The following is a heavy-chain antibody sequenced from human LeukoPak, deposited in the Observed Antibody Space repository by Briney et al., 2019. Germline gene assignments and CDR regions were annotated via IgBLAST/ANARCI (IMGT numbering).Heavy chain of an antibody. D-gene: IGHD3-3*01. J-gene: IGHJ6*03. Sequence: PSETLSLTCGVSGGSINTNTVVWGWLRQPPGMGLEWNGNVFDSGNTLYNPSLKSRVTMSIDTSKSQFSLSLSSVTAADTAMYWCVRQSRIFGVTRPGYMDVWGKGIMVSVSS. CDR1: GGSINTNTVV. CDR3: VRQSRIFGVTRPGYMDV. CDR2: VFDSGNT. V-gene: IGHV4-39*01.